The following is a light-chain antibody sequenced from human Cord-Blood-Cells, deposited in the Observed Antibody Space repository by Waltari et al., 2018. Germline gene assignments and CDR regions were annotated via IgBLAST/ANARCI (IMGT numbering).Light chain of an antibody. Sequence: ELVLTQSPGTLSLSPGERATLSCRASQSVSSSYLAWYQQKPGQAPRLLIYGASSRATGIPDRFSGSGSGTDFTLTISRLGPEEFAVYYCQQYGSSPVTVGQGTKVEIK. CDR3: QQYGSSPVT. V-gene: IGKV3-20*01. J-gene: IGKJ1*01. CDR1: QSVSSSY. CDR2: GAS.